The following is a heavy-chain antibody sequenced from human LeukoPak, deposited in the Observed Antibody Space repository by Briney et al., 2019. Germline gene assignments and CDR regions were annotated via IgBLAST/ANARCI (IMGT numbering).Heavy chain of an antibody. J-gene: IGHJ6*02. CDR2: ISYDGSNK. Sequence: GGSLRLSCAASGFTFSSYGMHWVRQAPGKGLEWVAVISYDGSNKYYADSVKGRFTISRDNSKNTLYLQMNSLRAEDTAVYYCARELIVVVPAAKGNYYYYGMDAWGQGTTVTVSS. D-gene: IGHD2-2*01. CDR3: ARELIVVVPAAKGNYYYYGMDA. V-gene: IGHV3-30*03. CDR1: GFTFSSYG.